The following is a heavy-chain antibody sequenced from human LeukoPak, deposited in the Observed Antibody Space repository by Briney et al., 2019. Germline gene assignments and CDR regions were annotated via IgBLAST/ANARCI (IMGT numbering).Heavy chain of an antibody. CDR3: ARPYYDILTGYHSLYYYGMDV. Sequence: GGSLRLSCAASGFTFSSYAMHWVRQAPGKGLEWVAVISYDGSNKYYADSVKGRFTISRDNSKNTLYLQMNSLRAEDTAVYYCARPYYDILTGYHSLYYYGMDVWGQGTTVTVSS. D-gene: IGHD3-9*01. CDR1: GFTFSSYA. CDR2: ISYDGSNK. V-gene: IGHV3-30-3*01. J-gene: IGHJ6*02.